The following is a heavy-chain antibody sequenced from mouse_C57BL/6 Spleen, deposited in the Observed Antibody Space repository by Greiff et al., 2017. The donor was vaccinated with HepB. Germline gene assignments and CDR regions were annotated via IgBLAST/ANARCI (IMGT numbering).Heavy chain of an antibody. CDR1: GYTFTSYT. V-gene: IGHV1-4*01. CDR2: INPSSGYT. J-gene: IGHJ2*01. CDR3: ARAGDYFDY. Sequence: QVHVKQSGAELARPGASVKMSCKASGYTFTSYTMHWVKQRPGQGLEWIGYINPSSGYTKYNQKFKDKATLTADKSSSTAYMQLSSLTSEDSAVYYCARAGDYFDYWGQGTTLTVSS.